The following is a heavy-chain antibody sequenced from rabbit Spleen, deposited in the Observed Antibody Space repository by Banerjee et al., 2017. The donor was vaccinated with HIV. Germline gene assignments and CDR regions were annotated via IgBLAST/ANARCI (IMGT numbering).Heavy chain of an antibody. J-gene: IGHJ4*01. CDR1: GFSFSNKAV. CDR3: ARDSYAASGVWNL. D-gene: IGHD4-2*01. Sequence: QEQLVESGGGLVKPEGSLKLSCTASGFSFSNKAVMCWVRQAPGKGLEWIACIYTGNSKTYYANWAKGRFTISKTSSTTVTLQRDSLTAADTATYFCARDSYAASGVWNLWGPGTLVTVS. V-gene: IGHV1S45*01. CDR2: IYTGNSKT.